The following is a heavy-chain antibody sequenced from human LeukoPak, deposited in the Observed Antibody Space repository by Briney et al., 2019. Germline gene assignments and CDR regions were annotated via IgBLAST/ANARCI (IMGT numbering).Heavy chain of an antibody. V-gene: IGHV5-51*01. Sequence: GESLKISCRVSGDGFDNYWIGWVRHMSGEGLQWVAIIHPSSSATHYSPSFQGRVSISADKAITTAYLQWNSLRTSDTAISFCARRANLARLGVDWFDPWGQGTLVTVSS. CDR2: IHPSSSAT. CDR3: ARRANLARLGVDWFDP. J-gene: IGHJ5*02. CDR1: GDGFDNYW. D-gene: IGHD2-8*01.